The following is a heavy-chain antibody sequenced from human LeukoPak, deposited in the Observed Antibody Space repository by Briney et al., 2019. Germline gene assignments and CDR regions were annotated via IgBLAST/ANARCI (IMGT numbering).Heavy chain of an antibody. J-gene: IGHJ5*02. CDR1: GFTFSSYG. CDR3: AKPWELGPT. D-gene: IGHD1-26*01. CDR2: IRFDGPNK. V-gene: IGHV3-30*02. Sequence: GGSLRLSYTASGFTFSSYGMHWVRQAPGKGLEWVAFIRFDGPNKYYADSVKGRFTISRDNSKNTMYLQMNSLEPEDTAIYYCAKPWELGPTWGQGTLVTVSS.